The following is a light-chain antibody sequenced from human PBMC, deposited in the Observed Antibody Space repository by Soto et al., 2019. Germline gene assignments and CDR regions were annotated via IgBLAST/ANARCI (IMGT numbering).Light chain of an antibody. J-gene: IGLJ1*01. CDR1: SNDVGFYDL. Sequence: QSALTQPASVSGSPGQSITISCTGTSNDVGFYDLVSWYQQHPGKAPKLLIYEGSKRPAGVSNRFSGSKYGNTDSMKISGLQAEDEADYYCSANAGSSTLLVFGTGTKLTVL. CDR3: SANAGSSTLLV. V-gene: IGLV2-23*01. CDR2: EGS.